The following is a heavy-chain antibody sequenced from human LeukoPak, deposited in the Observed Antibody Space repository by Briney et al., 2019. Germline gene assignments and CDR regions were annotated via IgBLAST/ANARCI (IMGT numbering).Heavy chain of an antibody. V-gene: IGHV5-51*01. J-gene: IGHJ4*02. CDR1: GYSFTSYW. Sequence: GESLKISCKGYGYSFTSYWIGWVRQMPGKGLEWMGIIYPGDSDTRYSPSFQGQVTISADKSISTAYLQWSSLKASDTAMYYCARSPPLSSGSYYYYFDYWGQGTLVTVSS. CDR3: ARSPPLSSGSYYYYFDY. D-gene: IGHD3-10*01. CDR2: IYPGDSDT.